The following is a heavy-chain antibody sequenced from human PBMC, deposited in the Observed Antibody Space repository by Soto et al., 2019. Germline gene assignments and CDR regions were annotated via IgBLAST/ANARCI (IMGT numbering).Heavy chain of an antibody. CDR3: ARHERHFHGGDPNPRYFDS. V-gene: IGHV4-39*01. Sequence: PSETLSLTCTVSGASISRVDYCWAWIRQSPEKGLEWIGTIYYSGTIYYNPSLKSRLTISEDTSKNQFSLNLSSVTAADTAVYYCARHERHFHGGDPNPRYFDSWGQGALVTVS. CDR2: IYYSGTI. CDR1: GASISRVDYC. D-gene: IGHD2-21*02. J-gene: IGHJ4*02.